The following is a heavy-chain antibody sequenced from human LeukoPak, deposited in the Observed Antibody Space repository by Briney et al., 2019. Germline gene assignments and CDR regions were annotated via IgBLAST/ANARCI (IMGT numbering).Heavy chain of an antibody. CDR2: IYCSGSI. Sequence: SETLSLTCTVSGGSISSYYWSWIRQPPGKGLEWIGYIYCSGSINYNPSLRSRVTISVDTSKKQFSLKLSSVTAADTAVYYCARGVKYYYDSSDYAFDIWGQGTMVTVSS. D-gene: IGHD3-22*01. CDR1: GGSISSYY. J-gene: IGHJ3*02. V-gene: IGHV4-59*01. CDR3: ARGVKYYYDSSDYAFDI.